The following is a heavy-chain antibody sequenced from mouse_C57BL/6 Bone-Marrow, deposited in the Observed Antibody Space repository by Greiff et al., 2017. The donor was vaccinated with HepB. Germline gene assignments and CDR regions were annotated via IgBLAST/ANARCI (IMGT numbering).Heavy chain of an antibody. CDR1: GFTFSSYA. CDR3: ARDRTVVAYYAMDY. J-gene: IGHJ4*01. D-gene: IGHD1-1*01. V-gene: IGHV5-4*01. CDR2: ISDGGSYT. Sequence: VQGVESGGGLVKPGGSLKLSCAASGFTFSSYAMSWVRQTPEKRLEWVATISDGGSYTYYPDNVKGRFTISRDNAKNNLYLQMSHLKSEDTAMYYCARDRTVVAYYAMDYWGQGTSVTVSS.